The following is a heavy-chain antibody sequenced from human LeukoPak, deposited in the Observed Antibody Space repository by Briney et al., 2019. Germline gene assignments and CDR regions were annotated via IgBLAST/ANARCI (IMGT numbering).Heavy chain of an antibody. D-gene: IGHD2-2*01. Sequence: GGSLRLSCAASGFTFSSYWMSWVRQALGKGLEWVANIKQDGSEKYYVDSVKGRFTISRDNAKNSLYLQMNSLRAEDTAVYYCARERGVGAFDIWGQGTMVTVSS. CDR2: IKQDGSEK. CDR3: ARERGVGAFDI. V-gene: IGHV3-7*01. CDR1: GFTFSSYW. J-gene: IGHJ3*02.